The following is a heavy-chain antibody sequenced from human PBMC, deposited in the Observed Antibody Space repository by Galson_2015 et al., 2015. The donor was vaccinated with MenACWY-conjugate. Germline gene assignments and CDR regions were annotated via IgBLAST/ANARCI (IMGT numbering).Heavy chain of an antibody. CDR3: ARSSIAAAGWFDP. CDR2: ISSSSSYI. CDR1: GFTFSSYS. D-gene: IGHD6-13*01. Sequence: SLRLSCAASGFTFSSYSMNWVRQAPGKGLEWVSSISSSSSYIYYADSVKGRFTISRDNAKNSLYLQMNSLRAKDTAVYYCARSSIAAAGWFDPWGQGTLVTVSS. V-gene: IGHV3-21*01. J-gene: IGHJ5*02.